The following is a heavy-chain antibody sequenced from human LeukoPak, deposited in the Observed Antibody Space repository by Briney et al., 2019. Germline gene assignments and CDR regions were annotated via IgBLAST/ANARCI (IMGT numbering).Heavy chain of an antibody. J-gene: IGHJ4*02. D-gene: IGHD1-26*01. Sequence: GGSLRLSCAASGFTFSSYSMNWVRQAPGKGLEWVSAISSSSSYIYYADSVKGRFTISRDNSKNTLYLQMNGLRAEDTAVYYCAKDSIVGPTSGVYWGQGTLVTVSS. CDR3: AKDSIVGPTSGVY. CDR1: GFTFSSYS. V-gene: IGHV3-21*04. CDR2: ISSSSSYI.